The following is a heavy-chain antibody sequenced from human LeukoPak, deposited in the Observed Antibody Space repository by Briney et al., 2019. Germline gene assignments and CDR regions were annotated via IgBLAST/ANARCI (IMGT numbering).Heavy chain of an antibody. D-gene: IGHD3-3*01. V-gene: IGHV3-7*04. CDR1: GFTFSTYY. J-gene: IGHJ4*02. CDR3: AGGFLIES. Sequence: GGSLRLPCAASGFTFSTYYMAWVRQAPGKGLEWVANIKQDGSEKYYGGSVKGRFTISRDNAKNALYLQLNSLRVEDTAVYFCAGGFLIESWGQGTLVTVSS. CDR2: IKQDGSEK.